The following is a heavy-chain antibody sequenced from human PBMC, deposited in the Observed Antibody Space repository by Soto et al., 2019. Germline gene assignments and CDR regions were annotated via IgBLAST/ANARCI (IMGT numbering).Heavy chain of an antibody. CDR2: IYSGGST. V-gene: IGHV3-53*01. Sequence: GGSLRLSCAASGFTVSSNYMSWVRQAPGKGLEWVSVIYSGGSTYYADSVKGRFTISRHNSKNTLYLQMNSLRAEDTAVYYCAKVHGSSGWYYFDYWGQGTLVTVSS. CDR1: GFTVSSNY. D-gene: IGHD6-19*01. CDR3: AKVHGSSGWYYFDY. J-gene: IGHJ4*02.